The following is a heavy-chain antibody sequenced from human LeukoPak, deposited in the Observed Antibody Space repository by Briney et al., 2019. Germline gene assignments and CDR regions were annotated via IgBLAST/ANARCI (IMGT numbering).Heavy chain of an antibody. D-gene: IGHD6-13*01. J-gene: IGHJ6*02. V-gene: IGHV4-4*07. Sequence: KSSETLSLTCTVSGGSISSYYWSWIRQPAGKGLEWIGRIYTSGCTNYNPSLKSRATMSVDTSKNQFSLKLSSVTAADTAVYYCARGRAAAGPKSYYYYGMDVWGQGTTVTVSS. CDR2: IYTSGCT. CDR1: GGSISSYY. CDR3: ARGRAAAGPKSYYYYGMDV.